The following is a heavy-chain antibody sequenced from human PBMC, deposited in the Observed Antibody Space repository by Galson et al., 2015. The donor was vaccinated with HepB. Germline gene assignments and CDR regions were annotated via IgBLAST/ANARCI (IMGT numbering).Heavy chain of an antibody. V-gene: IGHV1-18*04. CDR3: ARDQGTTNHYYGMDV. J-gene: IGHJ6*02. CDR1: GYTFTSYG. D-gene: IGHD1-1*01. Sequence: SVKVSCKASGYTFTSYGISWVRLAPGQGLEWMGWISAYNGNTNYAQKLQGRVTMTTDTSTSTAYMELRSLRSDDTAVYYCARDQGTTNHYYGMDVWGQGTTVTVSS. CDR2: ISAYNGNT.